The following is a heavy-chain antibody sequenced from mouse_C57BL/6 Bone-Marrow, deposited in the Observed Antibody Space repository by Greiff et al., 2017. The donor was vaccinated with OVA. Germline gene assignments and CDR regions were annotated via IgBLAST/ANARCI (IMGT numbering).Heavy chain of an antibody. CDR2: INYDGSST. CDR1: GFTFSDYY. Sequence: EVMLVESEGGLVQPGSSMKLSCTASGFTFSDYYMAWVRQVPEKGLEWVANINYDGSSTYYLDSLKSRFIISRDNAKNILYLQMSSLKSEDTATYYCARVGGSGYAMDYWGQGTSVTVSS. CDR3: ARVGGSGYAMDY. J-gene: IGHJ4*01. V-gene: IGHV5-16*01.